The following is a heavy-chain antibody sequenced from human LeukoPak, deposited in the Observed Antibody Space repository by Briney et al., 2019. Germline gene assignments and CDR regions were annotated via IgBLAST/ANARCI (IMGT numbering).Heavy chain of an antibody. D-gene: IGHD3-9*01. CDR1: GGSISSGGYY. Sequence: KASETLSLTCTVSGGSISSGGYYWSWIRQPPGKGLEWIGYIYHSGSTYYNPSLKSRVTISVDTSKNQFSLKLSSVTAADTAVYYCARAFSGYFDWLGHFDYWGQGTLVTVSS. V-gene: IGHV4-30-2*02. J-gene: IGHJ4*02. CDR2: IYHSGST. CDR3: ARAFSGYFDWLGHFDY.